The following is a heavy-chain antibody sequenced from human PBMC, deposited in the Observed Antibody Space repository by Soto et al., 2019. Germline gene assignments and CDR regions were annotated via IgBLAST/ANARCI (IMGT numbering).Heavy chain of an antibody. CDR1: GFTFRTYT. J-gene: IGHJ6*02. V-gene: IGHV3-21*01. Sequence: GGSLRLSCVASGFTFRTYTMNWVRQAPGKGLEWVSGIRGFSPYTFYAESVKGRFTISGDNAKNSLYLQMNSLGVEDTAVYYCARDRGYDAHDYYYNAMDVWGQGTTVTVS. CDR2: IRGFSPYT. CDR3: ARDRGYDAHDYYYNAMDV. D-gene: IGHD2-15*01.